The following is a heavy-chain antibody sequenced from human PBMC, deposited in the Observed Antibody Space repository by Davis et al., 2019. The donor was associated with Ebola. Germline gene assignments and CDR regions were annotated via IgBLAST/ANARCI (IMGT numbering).Heavy chain of an antibody. J-gene: IGHJ4*02. D-gene: IGHD3-10*01. CDR2: IYYSGST. Sequence: SETLSLTCTVSGGSISNYYWSWIRQPPGKGLEWIGYIYYSGSTNYNPSLKSRVTISVDTSKNQFSLKLSSVTAADTAVYYCARARGTLFYWGQGTLVTVSS. CDR1: GGSISNYY. V-gene: IGHV4-59*01. CDR3: ARARGTLFY.